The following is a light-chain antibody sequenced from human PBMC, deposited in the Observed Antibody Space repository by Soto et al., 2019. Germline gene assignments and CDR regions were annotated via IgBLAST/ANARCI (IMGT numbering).Light chain of an antibody. V-gene: IGLV1-40*01. CDR1: SSNFGAAYD. CDR3: QSFDSGLSASV. Sequence: QSVLTQPPSVSGAPGQRVTISCTGSSSNFGAAYDAHWYQQLPGTAPKLLIYGNSNRPSGVPDRFSGSKSGTSASLAITGLQAEDEADYYCQSFDSGLSASVFGGGTKVTVL. J-gene: IGLJ2*01. CDR2: GNS.